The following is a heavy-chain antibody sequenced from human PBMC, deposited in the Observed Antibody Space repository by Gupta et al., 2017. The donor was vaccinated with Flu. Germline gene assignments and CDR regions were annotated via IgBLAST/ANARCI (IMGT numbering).Heavy chain of an antibody. D-gene: IGHD3-3*01. V-gene: IGHV3-21*01. CDR1: GFTFSSYS. CDR2: ISSSSSYI. Sequence: EVQLVESGGGLVKPGGSLGLSCAASGFTFSSYSMNWVRQAPGKGLEWVSSISSSSSYIYYADSVKGRFTISRDNAKNSLYLQMNSLRAEDTAVYYCARDTAIFVGEQVLWDYYYYYGMDVWGQGTTVTVSS. CDR3: ARDTAIFVGEQVLWDYYYYYGMDV. J-gene: IGHJ6*02.